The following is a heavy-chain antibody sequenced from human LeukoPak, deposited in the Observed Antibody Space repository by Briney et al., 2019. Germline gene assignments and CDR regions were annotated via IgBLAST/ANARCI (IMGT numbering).Heavy chain of an antibody. CDR3: ARALVPNDAFDI. V-gene: IGHV1-69*05. CDR2: IIPIFGTA. Sequence: ASVKVSCKASGGTFSSYAISWVRQAPGQGLEWMGGIIPIFGTANYAQKFQGRVTITTDESTSTAYMELSSLRSEDTAVYYCARALVPNDAFDIWGQGTMVTVSS. J-gene: IGHJ3*02. CDR1: GGTFSSYA. D-gene: IGHD2-2*01.